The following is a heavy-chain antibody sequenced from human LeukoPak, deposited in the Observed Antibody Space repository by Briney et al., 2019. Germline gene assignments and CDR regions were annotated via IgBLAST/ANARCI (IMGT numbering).Heavy chain of an antibody. J-gene: IGHJ4*02. CDR3: ARDSSGTYYDAYFKY. CDR2: IYTAGST. D-gene: IGHD1-26*01. CDR1: GGSITSGNYY. Sequence: SQTLSLTCTVSGGSITSGNYYWIWIRQPAGKGLEWIGRIYTAGSTNYNPSLKSRVTMSVNTSKNQFSLKLNSVTAADTAVYYCARDSSGTYYDAYFKYWGQGTLVTVSS. V-gene: IGHV4-61*02.